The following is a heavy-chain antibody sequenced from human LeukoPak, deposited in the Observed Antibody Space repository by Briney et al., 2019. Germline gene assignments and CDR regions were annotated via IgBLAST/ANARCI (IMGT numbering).Heavy chain of an antibody. Sequence: PGGSLRLSCAASGFTFSSYGMTWVRQAPGKGLEWVSYISSSSSTIYYADSVKGRFTISRDNAKNSLYLQMNNLRAEDTGLYYCARDQPSVGWGFDSWGRGTLVIVSS. CDR2: ISSSSSTI. CDR3: ARDQPSVGWGFDS. V-gene: IGHV3-48*04. D-gene: IGHD2-15*01. J-gene: IGHJ4*02. CDR1: GFTFSSYG.